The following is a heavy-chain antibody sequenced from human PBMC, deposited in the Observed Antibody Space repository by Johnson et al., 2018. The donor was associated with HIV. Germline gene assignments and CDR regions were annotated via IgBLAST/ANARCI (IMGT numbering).Heavy chain of an antibody. CDR3: ARRMFSGGWYNDGLGAFDI. CDR2: IGTAGDT. J-gene: IGHJ3*02. D-gene: IGHD6-19*01. V-gene: IGHV3-13*01. Sequence: VQLVESGGGLVQPGRSLRLSCAASGFTFSSYDMHWVRQATGKGLEWVSAIGTAGDTYYPGSVKGRFTISRENAKNSLYLQMNSLRAGDTAVYYCARRMFSGGWYNDGLGAFDIWGQGTMVTVSS. CDR1: GFTFSSYD.